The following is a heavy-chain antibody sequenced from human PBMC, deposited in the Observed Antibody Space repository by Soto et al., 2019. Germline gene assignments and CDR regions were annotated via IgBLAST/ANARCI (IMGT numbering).Heavy chain of an antibody. D-gene: IGHD2-2*01. CDR1: GFTFSSYS. CDR2: ISSSSSYI. CDR3: ARDHLSAAMNYYYGMDV. J-gene: IGHJ6*02. Sequence: EVQLVESGGGLVKPGGSLRLSCAASGFTFSSYSMNWVRQAPGKGLEWVSSISSSSSYIYYADSVKGRFTISRDNAKNSLYLQMNSLRAEDTAVYYCARDHLSAAMNYYYGMDVWGQGTTVTVSS. V-gene: IGHV3-21*01.